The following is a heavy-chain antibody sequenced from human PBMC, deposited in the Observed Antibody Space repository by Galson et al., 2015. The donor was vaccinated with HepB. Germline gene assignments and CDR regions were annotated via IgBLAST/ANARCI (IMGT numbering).Heavy chain of an antibody. CDR1: GFSLSSNA. Sequence: SLRLSCAASGFSLSSNAMSWVRQAPRKGLEWVSLISASDGSTYYADSVKGRFTISRDNSKNTLFLQMNSPRVEDTAVYYCANTSFDFWSAYPPIGWFGPWGQGALVTVSS. J-gene: IGHJ5*02. D-gene: IGHD3-3*01. CDR3: ANTSFDFWSAYPPIGWFGP. CDR2: ISASDGST. V-gene: IGHV3-23*01.